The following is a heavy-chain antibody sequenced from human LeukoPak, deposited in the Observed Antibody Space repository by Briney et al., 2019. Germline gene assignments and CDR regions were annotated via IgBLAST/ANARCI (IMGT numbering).Heavy chain of an antibody. CDR3: AKGIRGGWYVGGYYFDY. CDR2: IWYDGSNK. CDR1: GFTFSSYW. J-gene: IGHJ4*02. D-gene: IGHD6-19*01. V-gene: IGHV3-33*06. Sequence: QPGGSLRLSCAASGFTFSSYWMHWVRQAPGKGLEWVAVIWYDGSNKYYADSVKGRFTISRDNSKNTLYLQMNSLRAEDTAVYYCAKGIRGGWYVGGYYFDYWGQGTLVTVSS.